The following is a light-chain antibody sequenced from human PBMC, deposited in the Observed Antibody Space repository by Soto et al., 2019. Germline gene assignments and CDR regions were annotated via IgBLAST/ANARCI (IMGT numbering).Light chain of an antibody. CDR1: QSVGSNY. CDR2: GAS. CDR3: QHYTTSPFT. Sequence: MVLTQSPGTLSLSPWERATLYCRASQSVGSNYLAWYQQKPGQAPRVLIYGASSRATGIPDRFSGSGSGADFTLPISRLEPEDFAVYYCQHYTTSPFTFGPGTKVDIK. J-gene: IGKJ3*01. V-gene: IGKV3-20*01.